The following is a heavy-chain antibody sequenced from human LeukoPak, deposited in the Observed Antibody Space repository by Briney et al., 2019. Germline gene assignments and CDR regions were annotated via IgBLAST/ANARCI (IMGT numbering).Heavy chain of an antibody. J-gene: IGHJ4*02. CDR1: GGSISSYY. CDR2: IYYSGST. D-gene: IGHD5-18*01. Sequence: SETLSLTCTVSGGSISSYYWSWIRQPPGKGLEWIGYIYYSGSTNYNPSLKSRVTISVDTSKTQFSLKLSSVTAADTAVYYCARLRGYSYGYADYWGQGTLVTVSS. CDR3: ARLRGYSYGYADY. V-gene: IGHV4-59*01.